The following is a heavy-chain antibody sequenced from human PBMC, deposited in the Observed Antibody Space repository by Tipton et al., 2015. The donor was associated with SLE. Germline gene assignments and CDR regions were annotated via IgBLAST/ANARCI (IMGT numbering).Heavy chain of an antibody. D-gene: IGHD6-6*01. CDR3: ARDHHVYSSSSDAFDI. Sequence: GSLRLSCAASGFTFRSYEMNWVRQAPGKGLERVSYIDDGGSTIYYADSVKGRFTISRDSAKNSLYLQMNSLRAEDTAVYYCARDHHVYSSSSDAFDIWGQGTMVTVSS. J-gene: IGHJ3*02. V-gene: IGHV3-48*03. CDR1: GFTFRSYE. CDR2: IDDGGSTI.